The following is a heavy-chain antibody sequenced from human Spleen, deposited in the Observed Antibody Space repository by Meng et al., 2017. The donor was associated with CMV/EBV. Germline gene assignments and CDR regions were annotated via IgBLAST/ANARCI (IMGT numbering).Heavy chain of an antibody. CDR2: MYYTGTT. D-gene: IGHD1-1*01. CDR1: GGPRTSSTYY. CDR3: GSVKRLGIDH. J-gene: IGHJ4*02. V-gene: IGHV4-39*07. Sequence: QLQDTCPGRWKLSETLSLHVPVSGGPRTSSTYYWGCIRQPPGKGLEWIGTMYYTGTTYYNPSLKSRVTISLNTSKNQFSLKLTSLTAADTAMYYCGSVKRLGIDHWGQGTLVTVSS.